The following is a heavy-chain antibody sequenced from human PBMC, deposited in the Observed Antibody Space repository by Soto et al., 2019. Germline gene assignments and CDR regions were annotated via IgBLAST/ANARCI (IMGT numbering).Heavy chain of an antibody. CDR3: TTEQQLVPSAYYYYYMDV. Sequence: GSLRRFCEASGFTVSNACISWGRQAPGEGLEWVGRIKSKTQGGTTDYAAHVKRPSTISRDDSKNTLYLQMNSLKPEDTAVYYCTTEQQLVPSAYYYYYMDVWGKGTTVTVSS. CDR1: GFTVSNAC. CDR2: IKSKTQGGTT. D-gene: IGHD6-13*01. J-gene: IGHJ6*03. V-gene: IGHV3-15*01.